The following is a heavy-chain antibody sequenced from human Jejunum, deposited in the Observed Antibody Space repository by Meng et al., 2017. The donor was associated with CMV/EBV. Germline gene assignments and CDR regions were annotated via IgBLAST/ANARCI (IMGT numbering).Heavy chain of an antibody. Sequence: SCAASGFTFSSYGMHWGRQAPGKGLEYVSAISSNGGSTYYADSVKGRFTISRDNSKNTLYLQMGSLRTEDMAVYYCARAYSRAYDYWGQGTLVTVSS. D-gene: IGHD3-16*01. CDR3: ARAYSRAYDY. V-gene: IGHV3-64*02. CDR1: GFTFSSYG. J-gene: IGHJ4*02. CDR2: ISSNGGST.